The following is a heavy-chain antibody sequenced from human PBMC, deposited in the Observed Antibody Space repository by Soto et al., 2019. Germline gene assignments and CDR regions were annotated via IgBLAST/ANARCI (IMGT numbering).Heavy chain of an antibody. CDR3: ARNLYNTGSFDH. D-gene: IGHD3-10*01. CDR1: GYTFTNYD. V-gene: IGHV1-8*02. CDR2: MTPISGDT. J-gene: IGHJ4*02. Sequence: QVQLVQSGAEVKKPGASVKVSCKASGYTFTNYDINWVRQATGQGLEWVGWMTPISGDTGYAQNFQGRVTMTRDTTRSTAYLELSSLTSEDTAVYYCARNLYNTGSFDHWGQGTVVTVSS.